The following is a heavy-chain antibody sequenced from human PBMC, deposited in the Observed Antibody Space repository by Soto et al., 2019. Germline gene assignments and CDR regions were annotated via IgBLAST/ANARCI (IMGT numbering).Heavy chain of an antibody. CDR1: GGSFSDYH. V-gene: IGHV4-34*01. J-gene: IGHJ4*02. CDR2: ITNSGTT. CDR3: ARGNSYGFFSPTFDY. Sequence: SETLSLTCAVYGGSFSDYHWTWLRQPPGKGLEWIGEITNSGTTNYNPSLRGRVTISEDTSTNHFSLRLTSVTAADTAVYYCARGNSYGFFSPTFDYWGQGTLVTVSS. D-gene: IGHD5-18*01.